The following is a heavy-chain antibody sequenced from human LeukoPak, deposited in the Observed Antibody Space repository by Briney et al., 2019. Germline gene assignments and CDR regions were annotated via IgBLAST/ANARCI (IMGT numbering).Heavy chain of an antibody. J-gene: IGHJ6*02. D-gene: IGHD4-23*01. V-gene: IGHV3-23*01. Sequence: SGGSLRLSCAASGFTFSSYAMSWVRQAPGKGLEWVSAISGGGGSTYYADSVKGRFTISRDNSKNTLYLQMNSLRAEDTAIFYCAKALRAYGGNSPYYYYAMDVWGQGTTVTVSS. CDR2: ISGGGGST. CDR1: GFTFSSYA. CDR3: AKALRAYGGNSPYYYYAMDV.